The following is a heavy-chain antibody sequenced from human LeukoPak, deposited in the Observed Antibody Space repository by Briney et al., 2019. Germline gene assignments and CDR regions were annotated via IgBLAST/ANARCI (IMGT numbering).Heavy chain of an antibody. CDR3: ARWRSSSSGPSKGFDI. D-gene: IGHD6-6*01. CDR1: GFTFSSYS. CDR2: ISSSSSYI. Sequence: GGSLGLSCAASGFTFSSYSMNWVRQAPGKGLEWVSSISSSSSYIYYADSVKGRFTISRDNAKNSLYLQMNSLRAEDTAVYYCARWRSSSSGPSKGFDIWGQGTMVTVSS. V-gene: IGHV3-21*01. J-gene: IGHJ3*02.